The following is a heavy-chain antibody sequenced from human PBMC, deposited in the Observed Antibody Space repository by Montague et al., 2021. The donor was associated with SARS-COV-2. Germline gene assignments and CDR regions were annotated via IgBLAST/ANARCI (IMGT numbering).Heavy chain of an antibody. J-gene: IGHJ4*02. D-gene: IGHD3-22*01. V-gene: IGHV4-39*01. CDR2: IYYSSTP. Sequence: SETLSLTCVVSGVSITTTSYYWAWIRQPPGKDLEWIGSIYYSSTPHYHPSLKSRVSMSIDTPKNQFSLTLTSVSAADTAVYYCASLPDDSSGYFQPGEVWGQGTLVSVSS. CDR1: GVSITTTSYY. CDR3: ASLPDDSSGYFQPGEV.